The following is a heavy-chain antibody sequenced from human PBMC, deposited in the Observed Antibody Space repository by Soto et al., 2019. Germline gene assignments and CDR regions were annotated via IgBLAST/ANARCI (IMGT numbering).Heavy chain of an antibody. D-gene: IGHD2-2*01. J-gene: IGHJ3*02. V-gene: IGHV4-4*07. CDR1: GGSINSDY. CDR3: ARLHLPALQGAFDI. Sequence: QVQLQESGPGLVKPSETLSLTCSVSGGSINSDYWTWIRQSAGKGLEWIGRISTSGRTTYNPSLTSRVTMSIDTSRHQFSLTLISVTAADTALYYCARLHLPALQGAFDIWGQGTMVTVSS. CDR2: ISTSGRT.